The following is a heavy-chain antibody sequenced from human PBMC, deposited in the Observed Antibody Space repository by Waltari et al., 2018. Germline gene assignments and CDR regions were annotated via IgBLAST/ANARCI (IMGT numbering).Heavy chain of an antibody. D-gene: IGHD2-8*02. CDR1: GYSISNGYS. V-gene: IGHV4-38-2*02. CDR2: ISYNGNT. Sequence: QVQLQESDPGLVQPSETLSLTCTVAGYSISNGYSWGWIRLPPGRGLEWIATISYNGNTYYNPSLKSRVTITADTSKNQFSLKLTSVTAADTAIYYCARGYNTGWYNSWGHGTLVTVSS. J-gene: IGHJ5*01. CDR3: ARGYNTGWYNS.